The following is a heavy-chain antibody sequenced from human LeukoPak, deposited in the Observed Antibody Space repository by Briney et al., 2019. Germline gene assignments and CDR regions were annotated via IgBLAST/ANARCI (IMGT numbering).Heavy chain of an antibody. Sequence: ASVKVSCKASGYTFTGYYMHWVRQAPGQGLEWMGWTNPNSGGTNYAQKFQGRVTMTRDTSISTAYMELSRLRSDDTAVYYCAASAVVVPAAVFDYWGQGTLVTVSS. CDR2: TNPNSGGT. CDR1: GYTFTGYY. D-gene: IGHD2-2*01. J-gene: IGHJ4*02. V-gene: IGHV1-2*02. CDR3: AASAVVVPAAVFDY.